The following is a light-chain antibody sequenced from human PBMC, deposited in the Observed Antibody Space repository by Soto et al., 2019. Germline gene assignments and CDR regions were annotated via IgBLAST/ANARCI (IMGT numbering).Light chain of an antibody. J-gene: IGKJ5*01. Sequence: EIVLTQSPATLSLSPGERATLSCRASQSVSSYLAWYQQKPGQAPRLLIYDASNRATGIPARFSGSGSGTDFTLPISSLEPEDFAVDYCQQRSNWPITFGQGTRLEIK. V-gene: IGKV3-11*01. CDR2: DAS. CDR3: QQRSNWPIT. CDR1: QSVSSY.